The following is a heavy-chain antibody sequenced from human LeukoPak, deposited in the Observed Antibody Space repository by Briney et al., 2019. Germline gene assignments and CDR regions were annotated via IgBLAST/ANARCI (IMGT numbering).Heavy chain of an antibody. D-gene: IGHD3-3*01. CDR1: GGSISSSGYY. CDR3: AREAFGVFGVVKPIHY. Sequence: SETLSLTCTVSGGSISSSGYYWGWIRQAPGKGLEWIGTIYYSGTTYYSPSLKSRVTFSVDTSKNQFSLKLTSVTAADTAVYYCAREAFGVFGVVKPIHYWGQGILVTVSA. CDR2: IYYSGTT. V-gene: IGHV4-39*07. J-gene: IGHJ4*02.